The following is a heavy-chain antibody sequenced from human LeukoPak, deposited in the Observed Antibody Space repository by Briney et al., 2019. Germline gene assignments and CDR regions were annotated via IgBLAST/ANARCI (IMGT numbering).Heavy chain of an antibody. CDR3: ARRDCSGGSCYGFDY. V-gene: IGHV3-11*06. CDR2: ISSSSSYT. J-gene: IGHJ4*02. CDR1: GLTFSDYY. D-gene: IGHD2-15*01. Sequence: GGSLRLSCAASGLTFSDYYMSWIRQAPGKGLEWVSYISSSSSYTNYADSVKGRFTISRDNAKNSLYLQMNSLRAEDTAVYYCARRDCSGGSCYGFDYWGQGTLVTVSS.